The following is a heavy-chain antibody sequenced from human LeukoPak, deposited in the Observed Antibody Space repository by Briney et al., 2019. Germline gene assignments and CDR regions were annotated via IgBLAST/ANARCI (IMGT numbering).Heavy chain of an antibody. Sequence: ASVKVSCKASGYTFTTYYMHWVRQAPGQGLEWMGIINPRGGSTTYAQKFQGRVAMTRDMSTSTVYMELSSLRSEDTAVYYCAKVALLGYYFDYWGQGTLVTVSS. V-gene: IGHV1-46*01. CDR3: AKVALLGYYFDY. D-gene: IGHD2-15*01. J-gene: IGHJ4*02. CDR2: INPRGGST. CDR1: GYTFTTYY.